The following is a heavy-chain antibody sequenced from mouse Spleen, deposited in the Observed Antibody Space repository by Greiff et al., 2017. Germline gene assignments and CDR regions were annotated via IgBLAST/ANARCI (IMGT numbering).Heavy chain of an antibody. V-gene: IGHV14-4*01. CDR3: TTWRGSSSIYHAMDY. CDR2: IDPENGDT. CDR1: GFNIKDDY. J-gene: IGHJ4*01. D-gene: IGHD1-1*01. Sequence: EVQLQQSGAELVRPGASVKLSCTASGFNIKDDYMHWVKQRPEQGLEWIGWIDPENGDTEYASKFQGKATITADTSSNTAYLQLSSLTSEDTAVYYCTTWRGSSSIYHAMDYWGQGTSVTVSS.